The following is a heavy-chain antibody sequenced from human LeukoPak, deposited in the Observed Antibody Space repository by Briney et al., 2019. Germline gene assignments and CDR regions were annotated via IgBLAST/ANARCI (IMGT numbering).Heavy chain of an antibody. J-gene: IGHJ4*02. CDR3: ARQGAVSAFNY. CDR1: GDSVSNNHYY. V-gene: IGHV4-39*01. D-gene: IGHD2-21*01. CDR2: VYYSGST. Sequence: SETLSLTCTVSGDSVSNNHYYWAWIRQSPGKGLEWIGYVYYSGSTYYNPSLKSRIAISVDTSKNQFSLKLRSVTAADTAVYYCARQGAVSAFNYWGQGTLVTVSS.